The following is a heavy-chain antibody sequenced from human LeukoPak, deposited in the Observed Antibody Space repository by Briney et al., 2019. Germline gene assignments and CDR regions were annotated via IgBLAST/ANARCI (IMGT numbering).Heavy chain of an antibody. CDR2: IYTSGRT. CDR1: GGSISNGGYY. D-gene: IGHD3-22*01. V-gene: IGHV4-61*02. J-gene: IGHJ4*02. Sequence: SETLSLTCTVSGGSISNGGYYWSWIRQPAGTGLEWIGRIYTSGRTNYNPSLKSRLTISVDTSKNQFSLKLSSVTAADTAVYYCARNGYYYDSSGYYYMDYWGQGTLVTVSS. CDR3: ARNGYYYDSSGYYYMDY.